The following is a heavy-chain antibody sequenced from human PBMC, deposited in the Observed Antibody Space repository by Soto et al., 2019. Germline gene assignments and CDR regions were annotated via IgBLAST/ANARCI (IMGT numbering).Heavy chain of an antibody. D-gene: IGHD3-3*01. J-gene: IGHJ4*02. CDR3: ARWSYLDY. V-gene: IGHV3-23*01. CDR1: GFSFGSYA. CDR2: ISGSDGKT. Sequence: RRLSCAASGFSFGSYALSWVRQAPGKGLEWVSTISGSDGKTFYADSVKGRFSISRDTSQNTLYLQMNSLRADDTSIYYCARWSYLDYRGQGTRVTVS.